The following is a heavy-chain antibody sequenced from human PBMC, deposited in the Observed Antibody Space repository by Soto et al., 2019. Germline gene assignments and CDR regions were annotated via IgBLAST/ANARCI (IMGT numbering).Heavy chain of an antibody. J-gene: IGHJ6*03. CDR2: ISGSGGST. CDR1: GFTFSSYA. Sequence: EVQLLESGGGLVQPGGSLRLSCAASGFTFSSYAMSWVRQAPGKGLEWVSAISGSGGSTYYADSVKGRFTISRDNSKKPLYLQMDRLRAEDTAVKYWAAPGSYPLGYYYYYMDLWGKGTTGTVFS. D-gene: IGHD3-10*01. V-gene: IGHV3-23*01. CDR3: AAPGSYPLGYYYYYMDL.